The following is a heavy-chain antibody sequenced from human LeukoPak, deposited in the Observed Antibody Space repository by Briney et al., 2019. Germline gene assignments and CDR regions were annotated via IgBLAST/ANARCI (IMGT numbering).Heavy chain of an antibody. V-gene: IGHV3-30*18. CDR1: GFTFSSYG. CDR2: ISYDGSNK. J-gene: IGHJ6*02. D-gene: IGHD3-22*01. Sequence: GGSLRLSCAASGFTFSSYGMHWVRQAPGKGLEWVAVISYDGSNKYYADSVKGRFTISRDNSKNTLYLQMNSLRAEDTAVYSCAKEVVLVHYYGMDVWGQGTTVTVS. CDR3: AKEVVLVHYYGMDV.